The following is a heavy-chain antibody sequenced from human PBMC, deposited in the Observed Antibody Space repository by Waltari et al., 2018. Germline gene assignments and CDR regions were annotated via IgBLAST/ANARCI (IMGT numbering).Heavy chain of an antibody. CDR3: ARDHLVGRYFDY. D-gene: IGHD3-9*01. CDR1: GFTFKSHW. V-gene: IGHV3-74*01. Sequence: EVQSLESGGTLVQPGGSLRLSCVASGFTFKSHWMHWVRQVPGKALVWVARINTEGTRTTYADSVKGRFTISRDNVKNVLYLHMNSLRADDTAVYFCARDHLVGRYFDYWGQGTLVTVSS. CDR2: INTEGTRT. J-gene: IGHJ4*02.